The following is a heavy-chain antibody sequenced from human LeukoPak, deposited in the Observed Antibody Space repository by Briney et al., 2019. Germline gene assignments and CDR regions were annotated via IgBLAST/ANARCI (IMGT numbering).Heavy chain of an antibody. V-gene: IGHV1-8*01. CDR2: MNPNRGNT. CDR1: GYTFTSYD. J-gene: IGHJ5*02. Sequence: GASVKVSCRASGYTFTSYDINWVRQATGPGLEWMGWMNPNRGNTGYAQKFQGRVTMTRNTSITTAYMELSSLRSEDTAVYYCARDPYYYGSGSYSYNWFDPWGQGTLVTVSS. D-gene: IGHD3-10*01. CDR3: ARDPYYYGSGSYSYNWFDP.